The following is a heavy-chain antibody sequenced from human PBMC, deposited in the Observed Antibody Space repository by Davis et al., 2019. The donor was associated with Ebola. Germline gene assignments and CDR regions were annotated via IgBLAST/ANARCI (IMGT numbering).Heavy chain of an antibody. D-gene: IGHD2-8*02. CDR1: GFTFSSYG. CDR2: ISPDGSDK. V-gene: IGHV3-30*18. CDR3: VKTRSNWWNDALDM. J-gene: IGHJ3*02. Sequence: GGSLRLSCLASGFTFSSYGMFWVRQAPGKGMEWVAVISPDGSDKNYADSVKGRFTISRDNPKNTLYLQMNSLRPEDTAVYYCVKTRSNWWNDALDMWGQGTMVTVSS.